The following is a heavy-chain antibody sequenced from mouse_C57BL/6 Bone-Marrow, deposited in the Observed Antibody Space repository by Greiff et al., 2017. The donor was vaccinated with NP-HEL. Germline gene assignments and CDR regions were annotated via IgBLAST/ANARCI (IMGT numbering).Heavy chain of an antibody. CDR2: IYPGSGST. D-gene: IGHD1-1*01. J-gene: IGHJ3*01. CDR3: TISYYSGSLSY. Sequence: QVQLQQPGAELVKPGASVKMSCKASGYTFTSYWITWVKQRPGQGLEWIGDIYPGSGSTNYNEKFQSKATLTVDTSSSTAYIQLSILTSDDSAVSYCTISYYSGSLSYWGHGTLVTFSA. CDR1: GYTFTSYW. V-gene: IGHV1-55*01.